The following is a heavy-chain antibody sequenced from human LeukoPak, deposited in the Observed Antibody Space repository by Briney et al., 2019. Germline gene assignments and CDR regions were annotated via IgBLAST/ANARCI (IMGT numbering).Heavy chain of an antibody. V-gene: IGHV4-34*01. CDR3: ARGDIVVVPAAPGDAFDI. CDR2: INHSGST. CDR1: GGSFSGYY. Sequence: PSETLSLTCAVYGGSFSGYYWSWIRQPPGKGLEWIGEINHSGSTNYNPSLKSRVTISVDTSKNQLSLKLSSVTAADTAVYYCARGDIVVVPAAPGDAFDIWGQGTMVTVSS. D-gene: IGHD2-2*01. J-gene: IGHJ3*02.